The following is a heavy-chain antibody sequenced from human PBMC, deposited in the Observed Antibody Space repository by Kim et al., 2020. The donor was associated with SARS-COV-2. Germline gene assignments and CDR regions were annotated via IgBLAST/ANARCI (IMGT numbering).Heavy chain of an antibody. Sequence: GGSLRLSCAASGFTFSYYWMNWVRQAPGKGLEWVASLKEDGSEKYYVDSVKGRFTISRDNAKNSLYLQMNSLRAEDTAVYYCARRTRGDYLNWFDPWGQGTLVTVSS. CDR2: LKEDGSEK. D-gene: IGHD2-21*01. V-gene: IGHV3-7*01. CDR1: GFTFSYYW. CDR3: ARRTRGDYLNWFDP. J-gene: IGHJ5*02.